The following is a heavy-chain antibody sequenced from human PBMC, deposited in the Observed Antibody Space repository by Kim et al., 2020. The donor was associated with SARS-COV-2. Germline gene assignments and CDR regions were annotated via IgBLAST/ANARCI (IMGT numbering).Heavy chain of an antibody. Sequence: GGSLRLSCAASGFTFSRYWMSWVRQAPGKGLEWVANIKQDGSEKDYVDSVKGRFTISRDNAGNSLFLQMNSLRAEDTAVYYCASHFAPTSQRESCDYWG. CDR2: IKQDGSEK. CDR3: ASHFAPTSQRESCDY. V-gene: IGHV3-7*01. D-gene: IGHD1-26*01. J-gene: IGHJ4*01. CDR1: GFTFSRYW.